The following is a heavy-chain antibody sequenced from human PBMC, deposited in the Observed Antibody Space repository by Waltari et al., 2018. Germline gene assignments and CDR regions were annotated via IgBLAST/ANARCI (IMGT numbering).Heavy chain of an antibody. CDR3: ARGRNIVATIYDALDY. J-gene: IGHJ4*02. Sequence: QVQLVQSGAEVKKPGASVKVSCKASGYTFTSYDINWVRQATGQGLEWMGWMNPNSGNTGDAQKFQGRVTITRNTSISTAYMELSSLRSEDTAVYYCARGRNIVATIYDALDYGGQGTLVTVSS. D-gene: IGHD5-12*01. CDR1: GYTFTSYD. CDR2: MNPNSGNT. V-gene: IGHV1-8*03.